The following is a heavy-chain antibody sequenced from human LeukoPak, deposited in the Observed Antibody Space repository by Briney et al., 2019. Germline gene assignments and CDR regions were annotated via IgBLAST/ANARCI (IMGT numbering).Heavy chain of an antibody. Sequence: GGSLRLSCAASGFTFSDQSMNWVRQAPGKGLEWVSSISSNSLHIFYADSVKGRFTISRDNAKNSLYLQMNNLRAVDTAVYYCVGPDSQFDCWGQGTLVTVSS. V-gene: IGHV3-21*01. CDR2: ISSNSLHI. J-gene: IGHJ4*02. CDR1: GFTFSDQS. CDR3: VGPDSQFDC. D-gene: IGHD3-10*01.